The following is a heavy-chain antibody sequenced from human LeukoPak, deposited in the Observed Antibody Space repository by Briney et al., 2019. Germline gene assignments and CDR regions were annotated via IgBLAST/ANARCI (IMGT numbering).Heavy chain of an antibody. CDR2: ISGSGGST. V-gene: IGHV3-23*01. CDR1: GFTFSSYA. J-gene: IGHJ2*01. Sequence: QAGGSLRLSCAASGFTFSSYAMSWVRQAPGKGLEWVSAISGSGGSTYYADSVKGRFTISRDSSKNTLFLHMNSLRVEDTAIYYCAKDRTVGASYWYFDLWGRGTLVTVSS. CDR3: AKDRTVGASYWYFDL. D-gene: IGHD1-26*01.